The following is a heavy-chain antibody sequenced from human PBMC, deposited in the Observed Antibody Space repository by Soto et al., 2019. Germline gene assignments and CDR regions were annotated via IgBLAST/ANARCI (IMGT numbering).Heavy chain of an antibody. D-gene: IGHD6-25*01. CDR1: GGSFSGYY. V-gene: IGHV4-34*01. CDR3: ARGAAALDI. CDR2: INHSGST. Sequence: PSETLSLTCAVYGGSFSGYYWSWIRQPPGKGLEWIGEINHSGSTNYNPSLKSRVTISVDTSKNQFSLKLSSVTAADTAVYYCARGAAALDIWGQGTMVTVSS. J-gene: IGHJ3*02.